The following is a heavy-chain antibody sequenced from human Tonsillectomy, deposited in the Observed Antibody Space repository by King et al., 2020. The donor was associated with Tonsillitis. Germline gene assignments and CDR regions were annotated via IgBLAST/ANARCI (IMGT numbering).Heavy chain of an antibody. CDR1: GFTFSSYG. J-gene: IGHJ4*02. CDR3: AKSAYDRSGYVDY. D-gene: IGHD3-22*01. V-gene: IGHV3-30*18. CDR2: ISYDGSNK. Sequence: VQLVESGGGVVQPGRSLRLSCAASGFTFSSYGMHWVRQATGKGLEWVAVISYDGSNKYYADSVKGRFTISRDNSKNTLYLQMNSLRAEDTAVYYCAKSAYDRSGYVDYGGQGTLVTVSS.